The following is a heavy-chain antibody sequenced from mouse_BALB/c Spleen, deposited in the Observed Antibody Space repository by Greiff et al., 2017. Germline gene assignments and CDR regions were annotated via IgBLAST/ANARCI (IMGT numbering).Heavy chain of an antibody. V-gene: IGHV1-67*01. CDR3: ARYGSSNYYAMDY. CDR1: GYTFTDYA. J-gene: IGHJ4*01. D-gene: IGHD1-1*01. CDR2: ISTYYGNT. Sequence: QVQLKESGPELVRPGVSVKISCKGSGYTFTDYAMHWVKQSHAKSLEWIGVISTYYGNTNYNQKFKGKATMTVDKSSSTAYMELARLTSEDSAIYYCARYGSSNYYAMDYWGQGTSVTVSS.